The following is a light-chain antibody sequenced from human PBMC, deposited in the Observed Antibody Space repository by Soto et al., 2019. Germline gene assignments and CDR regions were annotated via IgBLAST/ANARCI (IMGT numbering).Light chain of an antibody. CDR2: KAS. CDR3: QHYNSYSEA. V-gene: IGKV1-5*03. Sequence: DIQMTQSPSSLSATVGDRVTITCRASQGIRNDLGWYQQTPGKAPKLLIYKASTLKSGVPSRFSGSGSGTEFTLTISSLQPDDFATYYCQHYNSYSEAFGQGTKV. J-gene: IGKJ1*01. CDR1: QGIRND.